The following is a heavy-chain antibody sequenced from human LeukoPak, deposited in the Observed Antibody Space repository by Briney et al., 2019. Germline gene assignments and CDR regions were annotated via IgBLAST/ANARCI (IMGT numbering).Heavy chain of an antibody. D-gene: IGHD3-16*01. CDR3: AIIRIPRGGDY. CDR1: GFTSSSYA. Sequence: GGSLRLSCAASGFTSSSYAMSWVRQAPGKGLEWVSAISGSGGSTYYADSVKGRCTISRDNSKNTLYLQMNSLRAEDTAVYYCAIIRIPRGGDYWGQGTLVTVSS. V-gene: IGHV3-23*01. J-gene: IGHJ4*02. CDR2: ISGSGGST.